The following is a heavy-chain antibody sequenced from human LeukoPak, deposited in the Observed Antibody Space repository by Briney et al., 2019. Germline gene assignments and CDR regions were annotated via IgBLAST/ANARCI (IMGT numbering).Heavy chain of an antibody. D-gene: IGHD3-22*01. Sequence: GGSLRLSCAASGFTFSSYAMHWVRQAPGKGLEWVAVISYDGSNKYYADSVKGRFTISRDNSKNTLHLQMNSLRAEDTAVYHCAREPHSTGYYYSFDYWGQGTLVTVSS. CDR1: GFTFSSYA. CDR2: ISYDGSNK. CDR3: AREPHSTGYYYSFDY. J-gene: IGHJ4*02. V-gene: IGHV3-30*04.